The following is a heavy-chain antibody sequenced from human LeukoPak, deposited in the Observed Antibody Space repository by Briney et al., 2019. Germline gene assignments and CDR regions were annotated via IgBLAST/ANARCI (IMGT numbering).Heavy chain of an antibody. CDR2: INHSGST. CDR3: ARGWRAAVAGGFDY. D-gene: IGHD6-19*01. J-gene: IGHJ4*02. V-gene: IGHV4-34*01. CDR1: GGSFSGYN. Sequence: SETLSLTCAVYGGSFSGYNWSWIRQPPGKGLEWIGEINHSGSTNYNPSLKSRVTISVDTSKNQFSLKLSSVTAADTAVYYCARGWRAAVAGGFDYWGQGTLVTVSS.